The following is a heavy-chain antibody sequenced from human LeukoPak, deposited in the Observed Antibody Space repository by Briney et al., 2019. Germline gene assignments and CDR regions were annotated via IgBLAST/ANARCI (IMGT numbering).Heavy chain of an antibody. CDR3: ARATARVVHVRNLYYFYHYMDV. Sequence: GGSLRLSCGVSGFTFDDYGMTWVRQAPGKGLEWVAGIIWSGGSIGYADSVKGRFTISRDSAQNSVYLQMNSLRVEDTALYFCARATARVVHVRNLYYFYHYMDVWGKRTTVTVSS. CDR2: IIWSGGSI. CDR1: GFTFDDYG. D-gene: IGHD2-15*01. V-gene: IGHV3-20*04. J-gene: IGHJ6*03.